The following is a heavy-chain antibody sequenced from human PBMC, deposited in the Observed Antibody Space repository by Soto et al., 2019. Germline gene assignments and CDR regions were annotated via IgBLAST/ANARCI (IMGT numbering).Heavy chain of an antibody. CDR3: ARHWKGYYDSSGYHYYGIDV. CDR1: GYSFTSYW. V-gene: IGHV5-51*01. CDR2: IYPGDSDT. J-gene: IGHJ6*02. Sequence: GESLKISCKGSGYSFTSYWIGWVRQMPGKGLEWMGIIYPGDSDTRYSPSFQGQVTISADKSISTAYLQWSSLKASDTAMYYCARHWKGYYDSSGYHYYGIDVWGQGTTVTVSS. D-gene: IGHD3-22*01.